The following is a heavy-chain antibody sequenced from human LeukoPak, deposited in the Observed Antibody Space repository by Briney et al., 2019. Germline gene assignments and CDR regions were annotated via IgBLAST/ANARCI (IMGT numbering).Heavy chain of an antibody. CDR2: INHSGST. J-gene: IGHJ4*02. Sequence: SETLSLTCTVSGGSISSSSYYWGWIRQPPGKGLEWIGEINHSGSTNYNPSLKSRVTISVDTSKNQFSLKLSSVTAADTAVYYCARGRAAAGRGCFAYWGQGTLVTVSS. CDR1: GGSISSSSYY. CDR3: ARGRAAAGRGCFAY. D-gene: IGHD6-13*01. V-gene: IGHV4-39*07.